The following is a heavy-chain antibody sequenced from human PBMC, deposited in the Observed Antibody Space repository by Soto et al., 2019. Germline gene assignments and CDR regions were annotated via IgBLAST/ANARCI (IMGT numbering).Heavy chain of an antibody. D-gene: IGHD3-10*01. V-gene: IGHV1-2*02. Sequence: QVQLVQSGAEVKEPGDSVRVSCEASGYTFTAYYIHWVRQAPGQGLEWMGWINPKFGDTTYAQDFQGRVSMTRDMSISTVYMELSRLNSDDTAIYYCARNMDYYYGPGSGNGHGFWGQGTTVTVFS. J-gene: IGHJ6*02. CDR3: ARNMDYYYGPGSGNGHGF. CDR2: INPKFGDT. CDR1: GYTFTAYY.